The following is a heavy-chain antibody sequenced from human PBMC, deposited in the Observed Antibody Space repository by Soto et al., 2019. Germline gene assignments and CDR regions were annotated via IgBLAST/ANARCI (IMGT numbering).Heavy chain of an antibody. D-gene: IGHD2-8*01. CDR1: GFSVSDNY. J-gene: IGHJ5*02. V-gene: IGHV3-66*01. CDR3: ARDPGYGRGVSFDP. CDR2: IYSSGDT. Sequence: EVQLVESGGGLVQPGGSLRLSCAASGFSVSDNYMSGVGQAPGKGLEWISVIYSSGDTYYADSVKGRLTISRDNSRNTLYLQINDLRVEDTAIYYCARDPGYGRGVSFDPWGQGIPVTVSS.